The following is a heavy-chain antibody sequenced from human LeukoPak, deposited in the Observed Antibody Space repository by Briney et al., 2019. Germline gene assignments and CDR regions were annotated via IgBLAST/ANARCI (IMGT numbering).Heavy chain of an antibody. CDR3: ARALQSPRRWYYYYMDV. D-gene: IGHD4-23*01. CDR2: IKQDGSGK. V-gene: IGHV3-7*03. CDR1: GFTFSSYW. J-gene: IGHJ6*03. Sequence: GGSLRLSCAVSGFTFSSYWMSWVRQAPGKGLEWVANIKQDGSGKYYVDSVKGRFTISRDNAKNSLYLQMNSLRAEDTALYYCARALQSPRRWYYYYMDVWGKGTTVTVSS.